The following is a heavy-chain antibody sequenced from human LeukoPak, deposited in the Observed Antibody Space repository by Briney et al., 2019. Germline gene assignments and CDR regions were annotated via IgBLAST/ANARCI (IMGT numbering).Heavy chain of an antibody. CDR2: ISSGGSTI. CDR1: GFTFSSYE. J-gene: IGHJ4*02. D-gene: IGHD3-3*02. Sequence: GGSLRLSCAASGFTFSSYEMNWVRQAPGKGLEWVSYISSGGSTIYYADSVKGRFTISRDNAKNSLYLQMNSLRAEDTAVYYCARGKQYWSGYYTGELTPTYYFDYWGQGTLVTVSS. CDR3: ARGKQYWSGYYTGELTPTYYFDY. V-gene: IGHV3-48*03.